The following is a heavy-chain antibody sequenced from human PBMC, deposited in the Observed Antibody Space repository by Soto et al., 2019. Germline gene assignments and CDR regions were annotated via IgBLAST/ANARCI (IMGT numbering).Heavy chain of an antibody. J-gene: IGHJ4*02. CDR2: ISWNSGSI. V-gene: IGHV3-9*01. Sequence: EVQLVESGGGLVQPGRSLRLSCAASGFTFDDYAMHWVRQAPGKGLEWVSGISWNSGSIGYVDSVKGRFTISRDNAKNSLYLQRNSLRAEDTALYYGVKGGQLLAEGGGYWGQGTLVTVSS. D-gene: IGHD2-2*01. CDR3: VKGGQLLAEGGGY. CDR1: GFTFDDYA.